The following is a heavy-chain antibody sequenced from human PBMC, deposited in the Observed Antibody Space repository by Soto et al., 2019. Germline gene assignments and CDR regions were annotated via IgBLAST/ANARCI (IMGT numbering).Heavy chain of an antibody. D-gene: IGHD4-4*01. Sequence: SETLSLTCTVSGGSISSYYWSWIRQPPGKGLEWIGYIYYSGSTNYNPSLKSRVTISVDTSKNQFSLKLSSVTAADTAVYYCARTTVPMYYYYYYMTSGAKGPRSPSP. CDR1: GGSISSYY. CDR3: ARTTVPMYYYYYYMTS. J-gene: IGHJ6*03. V-gene: IGHV4-59*08. CDR2: IYYSGST.